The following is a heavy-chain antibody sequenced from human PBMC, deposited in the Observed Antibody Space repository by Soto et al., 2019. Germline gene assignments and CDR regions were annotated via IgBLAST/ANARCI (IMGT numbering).Heavy chain of an antibody. CDR3: ARTSRFDS. CDR1: GGSFSSYY. D-gene: IGHD6-6*01. J-gene: IGHJ4*02. CDR2: INHRGST. Sequence: QVQLQQWGAGLLEPSETLSLTCAVYGGSFSSYYWSWVRQPPGKGLEWIGEINHRGSTNYNPSLKSRVTISVDTSKNQFSLKLSSVTAADTAVYYCARTSRFDSWGQGTLVTVSS. V-gene: IGHV4-34*01.